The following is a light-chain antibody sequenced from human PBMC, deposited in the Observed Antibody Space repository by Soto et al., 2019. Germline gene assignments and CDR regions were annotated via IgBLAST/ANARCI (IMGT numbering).Light chain of an antibody. Sequence: DIQMTQSPSTLSASVGDRVTITCRASQSISSWLAWYQQKPGKAPKLLIYDASSLESGVPSRFSGGGSGTEFTLTISSLHPDDFATYYCQQYNSYPLTFGQGTNVEIK. J-gene: IGKJ1*01. V-gene: IGKV1-5*01. CDR3: QQYNSYPLT. CDR2: DAS. CDR1: QSISSW.